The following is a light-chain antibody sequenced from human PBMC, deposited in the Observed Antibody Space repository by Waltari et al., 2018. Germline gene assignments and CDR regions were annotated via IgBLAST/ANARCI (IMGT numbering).Light chain of an antibody. CDR1: QSLLHSNGYNY. Sequence: VMTQSPLSLPVIPGEPASISCRSSQSLLHSNGYNYLDWYLQKPGQSPQLLIYLGFNRASGVPDRFSGSGSGTDFTLKISRVEAEDVGVYYCIQALETPLTFGGGTKVEIK. CDR2: LGF. J-gene: IGKJ4*01. V-gene: IGKV2-28*01. CDR3: IQALETPLT.